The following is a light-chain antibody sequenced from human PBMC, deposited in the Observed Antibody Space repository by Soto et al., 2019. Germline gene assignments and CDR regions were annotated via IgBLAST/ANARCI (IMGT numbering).Light chain of an antibody. Sequence: QSVLTQSPSVSGAPGQSVTISCTGSNSNIGAGYDVHWYQQIPGKAPKLLVYNSNSRPSGIPDRFSGSKSGASASLAITGLQAEDEADYYCQSYDSSLSGYVFGTGTKVTVL. CDR2: NSN. J-gene: IGLJ1*01. CDR1: NSNIGAGYD. V-gene: IGLV1-40*01. CDR3: QSYDSSLSGYV.